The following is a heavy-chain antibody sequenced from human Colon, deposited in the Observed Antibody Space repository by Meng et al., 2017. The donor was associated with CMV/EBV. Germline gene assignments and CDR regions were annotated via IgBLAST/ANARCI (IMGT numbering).Heavy chain of an antibody. CDR1: GGSFSGYY. Sequence: SETLSLTCAVYGGSFSGYYWSWIRQPPGKGLEWIGEINHSGSTNYNPSLKSRVTISVDTSKNQFSLKLSSVTAADTAVYYCAREDWGIAAAGAKYYYYYGMDVWGQGTTVTVSS. CDR3: AREDWGIAAAGAKYYYYYGMDV. D-gene: IGHD6-13*01. CDR2: INHSGST. V-gene: IGHV4-34*01. J-gene: IGHJ6*02.